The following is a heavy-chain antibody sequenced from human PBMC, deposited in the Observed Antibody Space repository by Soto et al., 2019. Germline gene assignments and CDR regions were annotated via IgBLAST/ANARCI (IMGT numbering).Heavy chain of an antibody. CDR1: GFTLSSYW. Sequence: PGGSLRLSCAASGFTLSSYWMTWVRQAPGKGLEWVANIKQDGSEKYYVDSVEGRFTISRDNAKNSLYLQMNSLRAEDTAVYYCARESGAVAHLPQYLLWGQGTLVTVSS. V-gene: IGHV3-7*04. CDR2: IKQDGSEK. CDR3: ARESGAVAHLPQYLL. D-gene: IGHD6-19*01. J-gene: IGHJ4*02.